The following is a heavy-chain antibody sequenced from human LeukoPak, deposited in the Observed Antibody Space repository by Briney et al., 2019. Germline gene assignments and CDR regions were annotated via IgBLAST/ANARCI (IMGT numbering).Heavy chain of an antibody. V-gene: IGHV4-30-4*08. D-gene: IGHD4-17*01. CDR2: IYYSGST. Sequence: SETLSLTCTVSGGSISSGDYYWSWIRQPPGKGLEWIGYIYYSGSTYYNPSLKSRVTISVDTSKNQFSLKLSSVTAADTAVYYCARDWATNYGGYYIDYWGQGTLVTVSS. CDR1: GGSISSGDYY. J-gene: IGHJ4*02. CDR3: ARDWATNYGGYYIDY.